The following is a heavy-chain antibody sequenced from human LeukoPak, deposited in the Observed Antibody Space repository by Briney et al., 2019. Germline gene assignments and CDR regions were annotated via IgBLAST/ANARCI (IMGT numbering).Heavy chain of an antibody. J-gene: IGHJ4*02. CDR2: IYYSGST. CDR1: GGSISSYY. D-gene: IGHD1-26*01. Sequence: SETLSLTCTVSGGSISSYYWSWIRQPPGKGLEWIGYIYYSGSTNYNPSLKSRVTISVDTSKNQFSLKLSSVTAADTAVYYCARSNIVGATEYYFDYWGQGTLVTVSS. V-gene: IGHV4-59*01. CDR3: ARSNIVGATEYYFDY.